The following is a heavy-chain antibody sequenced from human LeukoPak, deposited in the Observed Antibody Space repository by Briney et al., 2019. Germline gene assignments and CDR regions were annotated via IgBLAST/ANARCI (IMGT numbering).Heavy chain of an antibody. Sequence: GRSLRLSCEASGFTFSSYGIHWVRQAPGKGLEWVAVISYDGSNKYYADSVKGRFTISRDNSKNTLYLQMNSLRAEDTAVYYCAKEPRYYYDSSGYYDYWGQGTLVTVSS. CDR2: ISYDGSNK. V-gene: IGHV3-30*18. CDR3: AKEPRYYYDSSGYYDY. CDR1: GFTFSSYG. J-gene: IGHJ4*02. D-gene: IGHD3-22*01.